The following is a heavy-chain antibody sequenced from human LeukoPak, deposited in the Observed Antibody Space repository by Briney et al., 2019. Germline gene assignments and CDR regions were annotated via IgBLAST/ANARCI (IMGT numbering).Heavy chain of an antibody. CDR2: ISNSGTYM. J-gene: IGHJ6*03. D-gene: IGHD1-7*01. V-gene: IGHV3-21*01. CDR3: VRANHLNYLNYYYYYYMDV. CDR1: EFSISEHY. Sequence: PGGSLRLSCTASEFSISEHYINWVRQAPGKGLEWVSYISNSGTYMSYADSVKGRFTISRDNAKNSLFLQLNSLRAEDTAVYYCVRANHLNYLNYYYYYYMDVWGKGTTVTVSS.